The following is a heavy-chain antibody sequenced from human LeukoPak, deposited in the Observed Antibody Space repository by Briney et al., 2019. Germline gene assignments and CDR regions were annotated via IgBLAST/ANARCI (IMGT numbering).Heavy chain of an antibody. CDR3: AKGKYYYDSSGHRFFDY. D-gene: IGHD3-22*01. CDR1: GFTFANYA. Sequence: GGSLRLSCAASGFTFANYAMSWVRQPPGKGLEWVSTISVSGGSSYYADSVKGRFTISRDNSKNTVYLQMNRLRAEDTAVYYCAKGKYYYDSSGHRFFDYWGQGTLVTVSS. CDR2: ISVSGGSS. V-gene: IGHV3-23*01. J-gene: IGHJ4*02.